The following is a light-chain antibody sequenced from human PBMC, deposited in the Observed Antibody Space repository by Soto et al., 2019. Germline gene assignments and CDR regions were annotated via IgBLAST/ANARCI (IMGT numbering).Light chain of an antibody. Sequence: DIQMTQSPSTLSASLGDRFTITCRASQSISSWLAWYQQKPGKAPKLLIYKASSLESGVPSMFSGSGSGTEFTLTSSSLQPDDFATYYCQQYNSYRTFGQGTKVEIK. V-gene: IGKV1-5*03. CDR2: KAS. CDR3: QQYNSYRT. J-gene: IGKJ1*01. CDR1: QSISSW.